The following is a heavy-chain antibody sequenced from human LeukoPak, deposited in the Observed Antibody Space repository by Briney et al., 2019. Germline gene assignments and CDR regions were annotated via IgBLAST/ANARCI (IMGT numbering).Heavy chain of an antibody. CDR2: IYHSGST. CDR1: GYSISSGYY. J-gene: IGHJ4*02. Sequence: SETLSLTRTVSGYSISSGYYWGWIRQPPGKGLEWIGSIYHSGSTYYNPSLKSRVTISVDTSKNQFSLKLSSVTAADTAVYYCARAFPGGNLYYFDYWGQGTLVTVSS. CDR3: ARAFPGGNLYYFDY. V-gene: IGHV4-38-2*02. D-gene: IGHD4-23*01.